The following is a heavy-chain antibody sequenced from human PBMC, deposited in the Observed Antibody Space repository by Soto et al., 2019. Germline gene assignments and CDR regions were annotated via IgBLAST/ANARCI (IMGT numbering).Heavy chain of an antibody. CDR2: IGASGAGT. D-gene: IGHD1-26*01. J-gene: IGHJ4*02. V-gene: IGHV3-23*01. Sequence: EVQLLESGGGLVQPGGSLRLSCAASGFIFSSYAMSWVRQAPGKGLEWVSAIGASGAGTYYAEYVKGRFTISRDNSRNTLYLQMNSLRVEDTAVYYCALRKTGSYFDYWGQGTLVTVSS. CDR3: ALRKTGSYFDY. CDR1: GFIFSSYA.